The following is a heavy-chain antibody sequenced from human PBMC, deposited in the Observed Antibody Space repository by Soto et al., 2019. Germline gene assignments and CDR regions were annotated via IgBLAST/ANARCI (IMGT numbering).Heavy chain of an antibody. CDR2: IYYSGST. V-gene: IGHV4-28*01. CDR1: GYSVTNSNW. J-gene: IGHJ3*02. Sequence: QVQLQESGPGLVKPSDTLSLTCAVSGYSVTNSNWWGWIRQPPGKGLEWIGYIYYSGSTSYIPSLKSLVTMSVDTSKNQVSLKLKSVTAVDTALYYCARLISGTFEAFDIWGQGTMVTVSS. D-gene: IGHD1-26*01. CDR3: ARLISGTFEAFDI.